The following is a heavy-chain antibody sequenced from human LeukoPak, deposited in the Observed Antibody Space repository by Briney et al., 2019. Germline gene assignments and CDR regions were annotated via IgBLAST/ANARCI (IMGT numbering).Heavy chain of an antibody. CDR3: ASGFDISRAEYFQH. CDR1: DYTFNNYG. V-gene: IGHV1-69*05. Sequence: SVKVSCKASDYTFNNYGINWVRQAPGQGLEWMGGIIPIFGTANYAQKFQGRVTITTDESTSTAYMGLSSLRSEDTAVYYCASGFDISRAEYFQHWGQGTLVTVSS. D-gene: IGHD3-10*01. J-gene: IGHJ1*01. CDR2: IIPIFGTA.